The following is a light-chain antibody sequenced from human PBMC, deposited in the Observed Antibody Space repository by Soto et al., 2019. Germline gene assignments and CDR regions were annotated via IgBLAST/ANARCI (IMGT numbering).Light chain of an antibody. CDR1: QSISSW. CDR3: QQCNSYPPT. Sequence: DIQMTQSHPTLSASVGDRVIITCRASQSISSWLAWYQQKPGIAPKVLIYKASNLQSGVPARFSGSGSGTDVTLTISSLQPDDFATYYCQQCNSYPPTFGQGTTVDIK. V-gene: IGKV1-5*03. J-gene: IGKJ1*01. CDR2: KAS.